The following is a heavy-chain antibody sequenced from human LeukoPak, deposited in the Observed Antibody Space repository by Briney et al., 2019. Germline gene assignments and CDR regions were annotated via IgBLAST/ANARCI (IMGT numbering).Heavy chain of an antibody. J-gene: IGHJ4*02. CDR2: IIPIFGTA. D-gene: IGHD2-15*01. CDR1: GGTFSSYA. Sequence: SVKVSCKASGGTFSSYAISWVRQAPGQGLEWMGGIIPIFGTANYAQKFQGRVTITADESTSTAYMELSSLRSEDTAVYYCARDPGYCSGGSCYSRGPFDYRGQGTLVTVSS. CDR3: ARDPGYCSGGSCYSRGPFDY. V-gene: IGHV1-69*13.